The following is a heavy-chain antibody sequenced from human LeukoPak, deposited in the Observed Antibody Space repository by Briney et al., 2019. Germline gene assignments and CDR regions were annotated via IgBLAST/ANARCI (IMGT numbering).Heavy chain of an antibody. Sequence: GGSLRLSCAASGFTLSSYWMTWVRQAPGKGLEWVSAISGSGGSTYYADSVKGRFTISRDNSKNTLYLQMNSLRAEDTAVYYCAKSVGNYDFWSGYIEPFDYWGQGTLVTVSS. CDR1: GFTLSSYW. CDR3: AKSVGNYDFWSGYIEPFDY. D-gene: IGHD3-3*01. V-gene: IGHV3-23*01. CDR2: ISGSGGST. J-gene: IGHJ4*02.